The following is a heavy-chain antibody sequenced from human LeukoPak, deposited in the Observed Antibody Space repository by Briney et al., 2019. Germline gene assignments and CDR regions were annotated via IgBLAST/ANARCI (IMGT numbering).Heavy chain of an antibody. CDR1: GGSISSGSYY. CDR2: IYTSGST. V-gene: IGHV4-61*02. CDR3: ARGDYYYYYYMDV. Sequence: PSQTLSLTCTVSGGSISSGSYYWSWIRQPAGKGLEWIGRIYTSGSTNYNPSLKSRVTISVDTSKNQFSLKLSSVTAADTAVYYCARGDYYYYYYMDVWGKGTTVTVSS. J-gene: IGHJ6*03.